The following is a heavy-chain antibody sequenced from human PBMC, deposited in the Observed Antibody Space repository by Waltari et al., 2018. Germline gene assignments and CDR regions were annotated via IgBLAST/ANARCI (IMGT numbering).Heavy chain of an antibody. J-gene: IGHJ4*02. CDR3: ARPLGTADLGY. Sequence: EAQLVQSGAEVKKPGASLKISCQTSRYSFATYWIGWVRQMPGRGLELVGIIYPLDSYTRYSPAFQGQVTISVDKSIGTAYLQWTSLKASDSAIYYCARPLGTADLGYWGQGTLVTVSS. V-gene: IGHV5-51*01. CDR2: IYPLDSYT. D-gene: IGHD1-7*01. CDR1: RYSFATYW.